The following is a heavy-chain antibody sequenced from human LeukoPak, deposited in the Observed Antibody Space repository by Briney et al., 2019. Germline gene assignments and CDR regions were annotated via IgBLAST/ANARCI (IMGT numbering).Heavy chain of an antibody. CDR2: IYYSGST. CDR1: GGSISSYY. D-gene: IGHD1-26*01. CDR3: ARAFSGSYYPLDY. J-gene: IGHJ4*02. Sequence: SETLSLTCTVSGGSISSYYWSWIRQPPGKGLEWIGYIYYSGSTNYNPSLKSRVTISVDTSKNQFSLKLSSVTAADTAVYYCARAFSGSYYPLDYWGQGTLVTVSS. V-gene: IGHV4-59*08.